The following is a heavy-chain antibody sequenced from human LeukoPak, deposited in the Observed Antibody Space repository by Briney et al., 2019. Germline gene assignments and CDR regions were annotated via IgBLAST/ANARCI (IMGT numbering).Heavy chain of an antibody. D-gene: IGHD6-19*01. Sequence: PGGSLRLSCAVSGFTFSSYSMNWVRQAPGKGLEWVSYISSGSSSIYYADSVKGRLTISRDNAKNSLYLQMNSLRDEDTAVHYCARGLGSGWYEDYWGQGTLVTVSS. CDR1: GFTFSSYS. CDR2: ISSGSSSI. CDR3: ARGLGSGWYEDY. J-gene: IGHJ4*02. V-gene: IGHV3-48*02.